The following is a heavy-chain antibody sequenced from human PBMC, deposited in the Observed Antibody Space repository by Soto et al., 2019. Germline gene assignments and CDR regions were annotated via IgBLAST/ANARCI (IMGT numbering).Heavy chain of an antibody. Sequence: ASVKVSCKASGYTFTSYGISWVRQAPGQGLEWMGWISAYNGNTNYAQKLQGRVTMTTDTSTSTAYMELRSLRSDDTAVYYCARDKGSGWYVGYYYYYGMDVWGQGTTVTVSS. D-gene: IGHD6-19*01. CDR2: ISAYNGNT. J-gene: IGHJ6*02. V-gene: IGHV1-18*04. CDR3: ARDKGSGWYVGYYYYYGMDV. CDR1: GYTFTSYG.